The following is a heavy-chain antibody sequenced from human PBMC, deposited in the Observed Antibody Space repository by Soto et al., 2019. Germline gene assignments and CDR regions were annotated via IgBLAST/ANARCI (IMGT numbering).Heavy chain of an antibody. J-gene: IGHJ3*02. CDR2: ISYDGSNK. Sequence: GGSLRLSCAASGFTFSSYGMHWVRQAPGKGLEWVAVISYDGSNKYYADSVKGRFTISRDNSKNTLYLQMNSLRAEDTAVYYCAKDRLLGPRGITMIPKGAFDIWGQGTMVTVSS. CDR1: GFTFSSYG. V-gene: IGHV3-30*18. CDR3: AKDRLLGPRGITMIPKGAFDI. D-gene: IGHD3-22*01.